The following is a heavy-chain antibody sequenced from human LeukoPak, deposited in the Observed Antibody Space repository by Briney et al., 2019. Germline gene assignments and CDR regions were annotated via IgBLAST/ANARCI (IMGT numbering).Heavy chain of an antibody. CDR3: ARDSFVVPAAMGGFDP. CDR1: GFTFSDYY. D-gene: IGHD2-2*01. V-gene: IGHV4-59*01. CDR2: IYYSWST. Sequence: GSLRLSCAASGFTFSDYYMSWIRQPPGKGLEWIGYIYYSWSTNYNPSLKSRVTISVDTSKNQFSLKLSSVTAADTAVYYCARDSFVVPAAMGGFDPWGQGTLDTVSS. J-gene: IGHJ5*02.